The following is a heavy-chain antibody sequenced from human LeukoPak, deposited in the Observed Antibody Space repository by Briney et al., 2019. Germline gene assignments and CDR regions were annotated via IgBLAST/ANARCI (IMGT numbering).Heavy chain of an antibody. J-gene: IGHJ5*02. CDR3: ATKYQLLWGNWFDP. CDR2: FDPEDGET. D-gene: IGHD2-2*01. CDR1: GYTLTELS. Sequence: RASVKVSCKVSGYTLTELSMHWVRQAPGKGLEWMGGFDPEDGETIYAQEFQGRVTMTEDTSTDTAYMELSSLRSEDTAVYYCATKYQLLWGNWFDPWGQGTLVTVSS. V-gene: IGHV1-24*01.